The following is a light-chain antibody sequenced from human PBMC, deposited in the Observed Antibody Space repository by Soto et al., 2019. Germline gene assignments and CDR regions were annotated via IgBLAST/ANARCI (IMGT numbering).Light chain of an antibody. V-gene: IGKV3-11*01. Sequence: EIVLTQSPATLSLSPGERATLSCRASQSVSSSLAWCQQKPGQAPRLLIYDASSRATGIPARFSGSGSGTEFTLTISILEPEDFAVYYCQQRSNWPVTFGHGTRVDIK. CDR2: DAS. J-gene: IGKJ1*01. CDR3: QQRSNWPVT. CDR1: QSVSSS.